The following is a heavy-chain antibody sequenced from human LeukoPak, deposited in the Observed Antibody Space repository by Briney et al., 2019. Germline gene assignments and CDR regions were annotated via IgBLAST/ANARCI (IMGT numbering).Heavy chain of an antibody. CDR2: IYVTGT. CDR3: ARHIGGGIEDMDV. Sequence: SETLSLTCTVSGGSIGTYYWSWIRQSPGKGLEWIGYIYVTGTRYNPYLQSRVTISVDRSRNQFFLKMSSVPAAATAVYYCARHIGGGIEDMDVWGKGTKVIVSS. J-gene: IGHJ6*03. V-gene: IGHV4-59*08. CDR1: GGSIGTYY. D-gene: IGHD3-16*02.